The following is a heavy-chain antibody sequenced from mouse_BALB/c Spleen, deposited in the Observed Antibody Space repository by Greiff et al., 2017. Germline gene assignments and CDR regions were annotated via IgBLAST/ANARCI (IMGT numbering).Heavy chain of an antibody. CDR2: ISSGGSYT. CDR1: GFTFSSYA. J-gene: IGHJ4*01. Sequence: EVMLVESGGGLVKPGGSLKLSCAASGFTFSSYAMSWVRQSPEKRLEWVAEISSGGSYTYYPDTVTGRFTISRDNAKNTLYLEMSSLRSEDTAMYYCAREYSYAMDDWGQGTSVTVSS. V-gene: IGHV5-9-4*01. CDR3: AREYSYAMDD.